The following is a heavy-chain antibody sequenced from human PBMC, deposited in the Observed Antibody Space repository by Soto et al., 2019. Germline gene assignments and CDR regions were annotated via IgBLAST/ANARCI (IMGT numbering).Heavy chain of an antibody. Sequence: SETLSLTCTVSGGSLSSGNYYWSWIRQHPGKGLEWIGYIYYSGNTYYNPSLKSRVTISVDTSKNQFSLKLNSVTAADTAVYFCASYGQLVQSFDYWGQGTLVTVSS. CDR3: ASYGQLVQSFDY. CDR2: IYYSGNT. V-gene: IGHV4-31*03. CDR1: GGSLSSGNYY. D-gene: IGHD6-6*01. J-gene: IGHJ4*02.